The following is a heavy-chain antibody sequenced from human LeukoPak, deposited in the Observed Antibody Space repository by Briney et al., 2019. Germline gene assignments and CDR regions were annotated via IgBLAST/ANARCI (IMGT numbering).Heavy chain of an antibody. V-gene: IGHV4-4*02. Sequence: SGTLSLTCAVSGGSMTTKNWWSWVRQSPGGTLEWIGEIYQNRNHNYNSALKSRVTMSVALSRNQFSLTINSATAPDTAVYFCAKDSSNLLSGHASFDSWGQGILVTVSS. J-gene: IGHJ4*02. CDR2: IYQNRNH. CDR3: AKDSSNLLSGHASFDS. D-gene: IGHD3-3*01. CDR1: GGSMTTKNW.